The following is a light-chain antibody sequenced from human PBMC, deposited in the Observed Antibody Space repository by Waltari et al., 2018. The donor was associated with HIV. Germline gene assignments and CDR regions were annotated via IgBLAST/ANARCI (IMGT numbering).Light chain of an antibody. CDR3: LQTYTTPYT. CDR2: AVS. CDR1: QSVTSY. V-gene: IGKV1-39*01. J-gene: IGKJ2*01. Sequence: DIQMTQSPSSLSASVGDRVTITCRASQSVTSYLNWYQHKPGKAPKLLISAVSNLQSGVPSRFSRDASATDFTLTISSLQPEGLATYFCLQTYTTPYTFGQGTILEIK.